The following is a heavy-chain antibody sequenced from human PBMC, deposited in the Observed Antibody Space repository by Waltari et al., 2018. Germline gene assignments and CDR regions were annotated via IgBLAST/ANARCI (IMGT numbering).Heavy chain of an antibody. D-gene: IGHD4-17*01. CDR3: AREGDDYGVYAAFDI. V-gene: IGHV1-3*01. Sequence: QVQLVQSGAEVKKPGASVKVSCKASGYTFTSYAMHWLRQAPGQRLEWMGWINAGNGNTKYSQKFQGRVTITRDTSASTAYMELSSLRSEDTAVYYCAREGDDYGVYAAFDIWGQGTMVTVSS. CDR1: GYTFTSYA. J-gene: IGHJ3*02. CDR2: INAGNGNT.